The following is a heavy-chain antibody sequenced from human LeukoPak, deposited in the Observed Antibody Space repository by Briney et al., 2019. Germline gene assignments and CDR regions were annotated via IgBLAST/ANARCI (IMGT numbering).Heavy chain of an antibody. CDR3: ARVALAAAYYFDY. D-gene: IGHD6-13*01. J-gene: IGHJ4*02. CDR2: IYSGGST. V-gene: IGHV3-66*01. Sequence: GGSLRLSCAASGFTVSSNYMSWVRQAPGKGLEWLSVIYSGGSTYYADSVKGRFTISRDNSKNTLYLQMNSLRAEDTAVYYCARVALAAAYYFDYWGQGTLVTVSS. CDR1: GFTVSSNY.